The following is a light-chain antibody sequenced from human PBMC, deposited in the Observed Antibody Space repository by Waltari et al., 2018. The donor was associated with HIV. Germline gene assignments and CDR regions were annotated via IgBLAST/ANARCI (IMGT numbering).Light chain of an antibody. CDR2: DVS. CDR3: CSFTVTYIWV. V-gene: IGLV2-11*01. Sequence: QSALTQPRSLSGSPGQSVTISCTGTSSDVGDYKYVSWYQQHPGKVPKLMIYDVSKRPSGVPDRFSGAKSGNTASLTIAGLQAEDEADYYCCSFTVTYIWVFGGGTKLTVL. CDR1: SSDVGDYKY. J-gene: IGLJ2*01.